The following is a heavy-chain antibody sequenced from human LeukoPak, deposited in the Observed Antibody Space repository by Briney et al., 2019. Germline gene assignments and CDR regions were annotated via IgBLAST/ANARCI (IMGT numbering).Heavy chain of an antibody. CDR1: GFTFSSYA. D-gene: IGHD3-22*01. V-gene: IGHV3-30-3*01. J-gene: IGHJ4*02. CDR2: ISYDGSNK. Sequence: PGRSLRLSCAASGFTFSSYAMHWVRQAPGKGLEWVAVISYDGSNKYYADSVKGRFTISRDNSKNTLYLQMNSLRTEDTAVYYCAGAYYYGVPFDYWGQGTLVTVSS. CDR3: AGAYYYGVPFDY.